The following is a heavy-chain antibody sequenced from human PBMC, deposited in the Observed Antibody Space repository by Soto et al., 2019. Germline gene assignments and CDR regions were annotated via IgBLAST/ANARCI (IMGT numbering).Heavy chain of an antibody. CDR1: GFTFSNYA. CDR3: ARRGPGSYFDY. Sequence: EVQLLDSGGGLVQPGGSLRLSCAASGFTFSNYAMNWVRQAPGKGLEWVSVISGSGDSTYYADSVKGRFTISRDNSKNTLYLQMHSLRAEDTAVYYCARRGPGSYFDYWGQGTLVTVSS. V-gene: IGHV3-23*01. CDR2: ISGSGDST. J-gene: IGHJ4*02. D-gene: IGHD2-15*01.